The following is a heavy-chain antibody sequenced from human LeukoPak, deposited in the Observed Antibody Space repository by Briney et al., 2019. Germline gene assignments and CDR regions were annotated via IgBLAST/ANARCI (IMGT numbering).Heavy chain of an antibody. CDR3: ATGRADWLLKTNWFEP. CDR1: GHTLTDLS. D-gene: IGHD3-9*01. J-gene: IGHJ5*02. V-gene: IGHV1-24*01. Sequence: GAPVKVPCKVSGHTLTDLSMHGVRKSPGKALEGMGGFDPEDGETIYAQQSQGRATMTEDTSTDTAYMELSSLRSEDTAVYYCATGRADWLLKTNWFEPWGPRTLVTVSS. CDR2: FDPEDGET.